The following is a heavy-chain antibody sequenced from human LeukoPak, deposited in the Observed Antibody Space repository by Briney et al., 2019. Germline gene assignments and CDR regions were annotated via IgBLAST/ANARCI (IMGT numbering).Heavy chain of an antibody. Sequence: PGGSLRLSCAASGFTFSNNWMHWVRQAPGKGLVWGARINGDGTNTTYAAPVKGRFTISRANAKTTLHLQMNSLRAEGTAVYSCARELVVRAGDYFDNWGQGTLFTVSS. J-gene: IGHJ4*02. CDR2: INGDGTNT. CDR1: GFTFSNNW. V-gene: IGHV3-74*03. CDR3: ARELVVRAGDYFDN. D-gene: IGHD2-2*01.